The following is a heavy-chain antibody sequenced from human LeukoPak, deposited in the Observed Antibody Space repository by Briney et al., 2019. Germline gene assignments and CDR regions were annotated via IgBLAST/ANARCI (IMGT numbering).Heavy chain of an antibody. CDR2: IYYSGST. CDR3: ARHYDFWSGYWYNWFDP. V-gene: IGHV4-59*01. CDR1: GGSISSYC. J-gene: IGHJ5*02. Sequence: SETLSLTCTVSGGSISSYCWSWIRQPPGKGLEWIGYIYYSGSTNYNPSLKSRVTISVDTSKNQFSLKLSSVTAADTAVYYCARHYDFWSGYWYNWFDPWGQGTLVTVSS. D-gene: IGHD3-3*01.